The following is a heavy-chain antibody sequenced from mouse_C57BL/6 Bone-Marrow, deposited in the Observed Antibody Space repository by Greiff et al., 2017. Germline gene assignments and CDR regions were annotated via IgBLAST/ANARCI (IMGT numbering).Heavy chain of an antibody. Sequence: EVKVEESGGCLVQPGGSMKLSCVASGFTFSNYWMNWVRQSPEKGLEWVAQIRLKSDNYATHYAESVKGRFTISRDDSKSSVYLQMNNLRAEDTGIYYCIRIYDGWGYWGQGTTLTVSS. CDR3: IRIYDGWGY. V-gene: IGHV6-3*01. J-gene: IGHJ2*01. CDR2: IRLKSDNYAT. CDR1: GFTFSNYW. D-gene: IGHD2-3*01.